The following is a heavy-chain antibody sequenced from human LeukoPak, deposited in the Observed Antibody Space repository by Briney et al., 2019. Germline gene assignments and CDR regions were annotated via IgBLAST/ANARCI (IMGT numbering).Heavy chain of an antibody. CDR3: AKELGVYSSGWAEIDY. CDR1: GFTFDDYA. CDR2: ISWNSGSI. D-gene: IGHD6-19*01. V-gene: IGHV3-9*01. J-gene: IGHJ4*02. Sequence: AGGSLRLSCAASGFTFDDYATHWVRQAPGKGLEWVSGISWNSGSIGYADSVKGRFTISRDNAKNSLYLQMNSLRAEDTALYYCAKELGVYSSGWAEIDYWGQGTLATVSS.